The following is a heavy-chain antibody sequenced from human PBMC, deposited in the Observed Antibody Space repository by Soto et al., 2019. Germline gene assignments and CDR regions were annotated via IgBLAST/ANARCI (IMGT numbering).Heavy chain of an antibody. Sequence: EVELVESEGGLVQPGGSLRLSCGASGFTISSYWMSWVRQAPGKGLEWVANIKQDGSEKYYVDSVKGRFTISRDNARNSLFLQMNSLRAEDTAVYYCARTYSSSWYENDYWGQGTLVTVSS. CDR2: IKQDGSEK. V-gene: IGHV3-7*03. CDR1: GFTISSYW. D-gene: IGHD6-13*01. J-gene: IGHJ4*02. CDR3: ARTYSSSWYENDY.